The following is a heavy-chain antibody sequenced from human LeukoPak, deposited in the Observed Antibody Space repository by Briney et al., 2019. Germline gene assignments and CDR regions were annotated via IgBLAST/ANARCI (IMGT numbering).Heavy chain of an antibody. CDR2: VSGTGGST. V-gene: IGHV3-23*01. CDR1: GFTFSSYA. CDR3: AKDVKGGLPVVYFDY. Sequence: PGGSLRLSCAASGFTFSSYAMSWVCQAPGKGLEWVSAVSGTGGSTYNADSVKGRFTISRDNSKNTLYLQMNSLRAEDTAVYYCAKDVKGGLPVVYFDYWGQGTLVTVSS. J-gene: IGHJ4*02.